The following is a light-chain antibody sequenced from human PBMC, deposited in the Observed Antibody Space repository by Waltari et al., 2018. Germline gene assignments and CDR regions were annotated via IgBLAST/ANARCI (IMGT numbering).Light chain of an antibody. V-gene: IGLV2-14*03. CDR1: SSDIGDYDY. J-gene: IGLJ2*01. Sequence: QSALTQPASVSGSPGQSITISCTGPSSDIGDYDYVSWYQQYPGGPPNLMISDVTERPSGVSDRFSGSKSGSTASLTISGLQTEDEAFYYCSSYTTTSTLVLFGGGTKLTVL. CDR3: SSYTTTSTLVL. CDR2: DVT.